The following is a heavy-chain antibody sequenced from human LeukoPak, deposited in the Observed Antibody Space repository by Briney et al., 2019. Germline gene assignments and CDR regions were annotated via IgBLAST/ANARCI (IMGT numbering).Heavy chain of an antibody. CDR3: VRDAWMASTPLDY. J-gene: IGHJ4*02. D-gene: IGHD5-24*01. CDR1: GFTFSSYW. Sequence: PGGSLRLSCAASGFTFSSYWMHWVRQAPGKGLVRVSRVSSDGSSTTYADSVKGRFTGSRDNTKNTLYLQMNGLRAEDTAVYYCVRDAWMASTPLDYWGQGTLVTVSS. CDR2: VSSDGSST. V-gene: IGHV3-74*01.